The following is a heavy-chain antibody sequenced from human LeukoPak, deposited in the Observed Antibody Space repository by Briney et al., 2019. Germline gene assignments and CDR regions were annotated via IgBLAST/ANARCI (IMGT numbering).Heavy chain of an antibody. J-gene: IGHJ6*02. Sequence: PGGSLRLSCAASGFTFSSYSMNWVRQAPGKGLEWVSSISSSSSYIYYADSVKGRFTISRDNAKNSLYLQMNSLRAEDTAVYYCARDDSTSDVYDFWSGYYYYYYYGMDVWGQGTTVTVSS. CDR1: GFTFSSYS. D-gene: IGHD3-3*01. CDR3: ARDDSTSDVYDFWSGYYYYYYYGMDV. V-gene: IGHV3-21*01. CDR2: ISSSSSYI.